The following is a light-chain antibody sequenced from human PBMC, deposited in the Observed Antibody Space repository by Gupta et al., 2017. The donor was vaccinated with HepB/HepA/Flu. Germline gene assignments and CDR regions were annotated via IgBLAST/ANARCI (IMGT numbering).Light chain of an antibody. CDR3: TSYTTSAALL. CDR2: EVT. Sequence: QAPRLQPPPVSRSLGPSITTSCIVTSSDVGDYNYVSWYQQYAGKAPKLMIHEVTNRPSGVSNRFSGSKSGNTASLTISGLQAEDEAHYYCTSYTTSAALLFGGGTKLTVL. CDR1: SSDVGDYNY. J-gene: IGLJ2*01. V-gene: IGLV2-14*01.